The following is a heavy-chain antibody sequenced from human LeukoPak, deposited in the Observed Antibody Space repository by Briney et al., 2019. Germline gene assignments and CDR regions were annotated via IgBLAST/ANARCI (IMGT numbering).Heavy chain of an antibody. V-gene: IGHV1-18*01. D-gene: IGHD3-10*01. CDR1: GYTFTSYG. CDR2: ISAYNGNT. Sequence: ASVKVSCKASGYTFTSYGISWVRQAPGQGLEWMGWISAYNGNTNYAQKLQGRVTMTTDTSTNTAYMELRSLRSDDTAVYYCARDGRTGVRGTGFDYWGQGTLVTVSS. J-gene: IGHJ4*02. CDR3: ARDGRTGVRGTGFDY.